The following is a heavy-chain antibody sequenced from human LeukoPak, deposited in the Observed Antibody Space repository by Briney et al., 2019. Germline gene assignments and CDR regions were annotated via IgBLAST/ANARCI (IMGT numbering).Heavy chain of an antibody. CDR1: GFTFDEYA. D-gene: IGHD6-19*01. J-gene: IGHJ4*02. V-gene: IGHV3-9*01. CDR2: ISWNSGSK. CDR3: AKDNIRIVVAGTIDY. Sequence: QTGGSLRLSCAASGFTFDEYAMHWVRQVPGKGLEWVSGISWNSGSKGYAGSVKGRFTISRDNAKNSLYLQMNSLRSEDAALYYCAKDNIRIVVAGTIDYWGQGTLVTVSS.